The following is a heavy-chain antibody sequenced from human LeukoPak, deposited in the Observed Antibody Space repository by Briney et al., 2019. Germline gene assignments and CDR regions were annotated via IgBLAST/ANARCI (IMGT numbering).Heavy chain of an antibody. J-gene: IGHJ4*02. CDR1: GFTLSSYA. CDR3: AKARRGYSYGYDY. V-gene: IGHV3-23*01. D-gene: IGHD5-18*01. CDR2: ISGSGGST. Sequence: GGSLRLSCAASGFTLSSYAMSWVRQAPGKGLEWVSAISGSGGSTYYADSVKGRFTISRDNSKNTLYLQMNSLRAEDTAVYYCAKARRGYSYGYDYWGQGTLVTVSS.